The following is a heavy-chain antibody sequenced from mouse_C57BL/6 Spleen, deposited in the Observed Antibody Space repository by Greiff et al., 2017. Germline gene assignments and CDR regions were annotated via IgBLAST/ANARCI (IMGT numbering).Heavy chain of an antibody. V-gene: IGHV1-67*01. CDR3: ARRWLLVGGFAY. Sequence: VQLQQSGPELVRPGVSVKISCKGSGYTFTDYAMHWVKQSHAKSLEWIGVISTYYGDASYNQKFKDKATLTVDKSSSTAYMERARLTSEDAAVYYCARRWLLVGGFAYWGQGTLVTVSA. J-gene: IGHJ3*01. CDR1: GYTFTDYA. D-gene: IGHD2-3*01. CDR2: ISTYYGDA.